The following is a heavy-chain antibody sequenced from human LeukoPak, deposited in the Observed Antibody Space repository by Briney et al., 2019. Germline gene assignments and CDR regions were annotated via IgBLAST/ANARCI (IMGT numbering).Heavy chain of an antibody. CDR3: ATQSDVLYAFDI. CDR2: FDPEDGET. CDR1: GYTLTELS. D-gene: IGHD6-19*01. V-gene: IGHV1-24*01. J-gene: IGHJ3*02. Sequence: ASVKVSCKVSGYTLTELSMHWVRQAPGKGLEWMGGFDPEDGETIYAQKFQGRVTMTEDTSTDTAYMELSSLRSEDTAVYYCATQSDVLYAFDICGQGTMVTVSS.